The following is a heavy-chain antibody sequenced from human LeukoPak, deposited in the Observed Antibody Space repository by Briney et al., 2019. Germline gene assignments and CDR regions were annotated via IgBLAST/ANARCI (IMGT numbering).Heavy chain of an antibody. CDR3: ARDLGQYNSDWGRSFDY. Sequence: ASVKVSCKASGYTFTIYALNCVRQAPGQGLECMGWINTNSGNPTYAQDFTGRFVFSLDTSVNTASLQINTLQAEDTALYYCARDLGQYNSDWGRSFDYWGQGTLVTVSS. CDR1: GYTFTIYA. CDR2: INTNSGNP. V-gene: IGHV7-4-1*02. D-gene: IGHD3-16*01. J-gene: IGHJ4*02.